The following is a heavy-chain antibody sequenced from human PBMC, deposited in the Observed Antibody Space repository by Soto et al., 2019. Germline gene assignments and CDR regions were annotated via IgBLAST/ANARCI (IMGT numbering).Heavy chain of an antibody. CDR2: ISTSSSHT. CDR3: ANNRHPVTLFH. D-gene: IGHD1-20*01. V-gene: IGHV3-11*06. CDR1: GFTFSDYY. J-gene: IGHJ4*02. Sequence: PGGSLRLSCAASGFTFSDYYMSWIRQAPGKGLEWVSYISTSSSHTSYADSVRGRFTISRDNAKNSLYLQMNSLRAEDTAVYYCANNRHPVTLFHWGQGALVTVSS.